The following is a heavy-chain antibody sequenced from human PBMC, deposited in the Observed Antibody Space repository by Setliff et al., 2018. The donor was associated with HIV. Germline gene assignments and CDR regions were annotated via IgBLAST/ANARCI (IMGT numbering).Heavy chain of an antibody. Sequence: ASVKVSCKASGYTFRNYAIHWVRQAPGQRLEWMGWINAGNGNTKYAQKFQGRVSITRDASASTAHMELSSLRSEDTAMYYCARVACSGGSCYSYFQHWGQGTLVTVSS. V-gene: IGHV1-3*01. CDR2: INAGNGNT. CDR1: GYTFRNYA. J-gene: IGHJ1*01. CDR3: ARVACSGGSCYSYFQH. D-gene: IGHD2-15*01.